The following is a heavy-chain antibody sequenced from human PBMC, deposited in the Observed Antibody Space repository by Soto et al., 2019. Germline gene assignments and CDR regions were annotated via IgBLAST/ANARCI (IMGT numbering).Heavy chain of an antibody. CDR3: ARDRGYCTNGVCYTSHYFDY. D-gene: IGHD2-8*01. Sequence: ASLTVDCKTAGYTFTSYPRHCRRLAPGQRLEWMGWINAGNGNTKYSQKFQGRVTITRDTSASTAYMELSSLRSEDTAVYYCARDRGYCTNGVCYTSHYFDYWGQGTLVTVSS. J-gene: IGHJ4*02. CDR1: GYTFTSYP. CDR2: INAGNGNT. V-gene: IGHV1-3*01.